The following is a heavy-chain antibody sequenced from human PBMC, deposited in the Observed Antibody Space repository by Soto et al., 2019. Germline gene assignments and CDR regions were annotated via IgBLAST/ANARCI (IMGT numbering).Heavy chain of an antibody. CDR2: INTSNDNK. CDR1: GYTFTNYG. Sequence: ASVKVSCKASGYTFTNYGISWVRQAPGEGLEWVGWINTSNDNKLYAQKLQGRLTLTTDTSTSTAYMDLTTLRSDDTAVYFCARDPGAASFDFWAQGTLVTRLL. J-gene: IGHJ4*02. CDR3: ARDPGAASFDF. D-gene: IGHD2-15*01. V-gene: IGHV1-18*01.